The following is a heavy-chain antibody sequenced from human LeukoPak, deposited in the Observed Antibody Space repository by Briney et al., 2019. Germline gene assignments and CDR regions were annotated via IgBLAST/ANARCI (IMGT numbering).Heavy chain of an antibody. CDR1: GGTFNSYA. CDR2: IMPLFGTA. J-gene: IGHJ6*03. V-gene: IGHV1-69*05. CDR3: ASGSLGDGYGVGDYYQYMDV. D-gene: IGHD5-24*01. Sequence: ASVKVSCKASGGTFNSYAISWVRQAPGQGLEWMGGIMPLFGTANYAQELQGRVTFTTDESAPTAYMEVSSLRSEDTAVYYCASGSLGDGYGVGDYYQYMDVWGKGTTVTVSS.